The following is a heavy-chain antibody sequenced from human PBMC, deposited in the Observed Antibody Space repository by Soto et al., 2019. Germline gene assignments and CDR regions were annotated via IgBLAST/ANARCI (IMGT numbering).Heavy chain of an antibody. CDR3: ARESEYSSSWYNWFDP. Sequence: PGGSLRLSCAASGLTFSDYYMRWIHQAPGKGLEWVSYISSSGSTIYYADSVKGRFTISRDNAKNSLYLQMNSLSAEDTAVYYCARESEYSSSWYNWFDPWGQGTPVTVSS. J-gene: IGHJ5*02. CDR2: ISSSGSTI. D-gene: IGHD6-13*01. CDR1: GLTFSDYY. V-gene: IGHV3-11*01.